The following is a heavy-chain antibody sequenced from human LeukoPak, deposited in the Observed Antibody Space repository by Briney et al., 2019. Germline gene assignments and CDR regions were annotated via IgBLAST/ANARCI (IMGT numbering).Heavy chain of an antibody. CDR3: ARAGYTAIVAFDI. D-gene: IGHD5-18*01. V-gene: IGHV4-38-2*01. CDR2: IYHSGST. CDR1: GYSISRGYY. J-gene: IGHJ3*02. Sequence: PSETLSLTCAVSGYSISRGYYWGWIRQPPGKGLEWIGSIYHSGSTYYNPSLKSRVTISVDTSKNQFSLKLSSVTAADTAVYYCARAGYTAIVAFDIWGQGTMVTVSS.